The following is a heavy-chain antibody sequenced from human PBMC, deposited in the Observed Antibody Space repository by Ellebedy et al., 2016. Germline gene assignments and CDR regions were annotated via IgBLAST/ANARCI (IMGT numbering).Heavy chain of an antibody. CDR1: GYSISSGYY. J-gene: IGHJ6*02. D-gene: IGHD2-2*01. V-gene: IGHV4-38-2*02. CDR3: ARSRPRQYCSSTSCYAGITAYYYYGMDV. CDR2: IYYSGST. Sequence: SETLSLXXTVSGYSISSGYYWGWIRQPPGKGLEWIGYIYYSGSTNYNPSLKSRVTISVDTSKNQFSLKLSSVTAADTAVYYCARSRPRQYCSSTSCYAGITAYYYYGMDVWGQGTTVTVSS.